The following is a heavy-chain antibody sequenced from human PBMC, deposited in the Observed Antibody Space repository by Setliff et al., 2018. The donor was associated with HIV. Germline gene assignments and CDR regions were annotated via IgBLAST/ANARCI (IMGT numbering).Heavy chain of an antibody. D-gene: IGHD3-22*01. CDR1: GYTFTDYY. CDR3: ARDREYYYDNSGSPSFDY. Sequence: ASVKVSCKASGYTFTDYYIHWVRQAPGQGLQWMGWVNPNSGGTNSAQEFQGRVTMTRDTSTSTAYMELSSLRSEDTAVYYCARDREYYYDNSGSPSFDYWGQGTLVTVSS. V-gene: IGHV1-2*02. CDR2: VNPNSGGT. J-gene: IGHJ4*02.